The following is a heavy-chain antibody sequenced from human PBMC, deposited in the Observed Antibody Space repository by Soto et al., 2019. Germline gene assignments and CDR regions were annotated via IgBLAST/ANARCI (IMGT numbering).Heavy chain of an antibody. J-gene: IGHJ6*03. CDR3: ARESGGATATLDYYYFYMDV. CDR2: INPNGGVT. Sequence: QVQLVQSGAEVRKPGASVTVSCRSSGDSFNDYYMHWVRQAPGQGLEWMGWINPNGGVTKYAQKFQGWVGMTRDTSIRTVYMQLSRLRSDDTAVYYCARESGGATATLDYYYFYMDVWGTGTTVTVSS. D-gene: IGHD5-12*01. V-gene: IGHV1-2*04. CDR1: GDSFNDYY.